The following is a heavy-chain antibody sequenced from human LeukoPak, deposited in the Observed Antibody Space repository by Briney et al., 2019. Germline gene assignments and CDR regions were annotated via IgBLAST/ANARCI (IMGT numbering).Heavy chain of an antibody. J-gene: IGHJ5*02. CDR1: GGPFSTYA. D-gene: IGHD6-19*01. CDR2: IVPIHGLT. Sequence: GASVEVSCKASGGPFSTYAISWVRQAPGQGLEWMGRIVPIHGLTHYAQKFQGRVTITADKLTNTVYMELSSLRSEDTAVYYCARAIAIAVAGSCWFDPWGQGTLVSVSS. CDR3: ARAIAIAVAGSCWFDP. V-gene: IGHV1-69*04.